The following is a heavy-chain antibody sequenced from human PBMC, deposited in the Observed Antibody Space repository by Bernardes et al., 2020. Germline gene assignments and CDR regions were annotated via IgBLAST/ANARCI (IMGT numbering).Heavy chain of an antibody. CDR1: GFTFSSYD. CDR3: AREGAAANLFDY. D-gene: IGHD6-13*01. V-gene: IGHV3-13*01. J-gene: IGHJ4*02. CDR2: IGTAGDT. Sequence: GGSLRLSCAASGFTFSSYDMHWVRQATGKGLEWVSAIGTAGDTYYPGSVKGRFTISRENAKNSLYLQMNSLRAGDTAVYYCAREGAAANLFDYWGQGTLVTVSS.